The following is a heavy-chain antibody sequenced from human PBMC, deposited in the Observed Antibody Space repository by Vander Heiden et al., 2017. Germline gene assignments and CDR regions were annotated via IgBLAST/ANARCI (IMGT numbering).Heavy chain of an antibody. J-gene: IGHJ6*02. V-gene: IGHV3-23*01. CDR2: ISGSGGST. CDR1: GFTFSIYA. D-gene: IGHD4-4*01. CDR3: AKDANSNRYYYYGMDV. Sequence: EVQLLESGGGLLQPGGSLRLSCAAPGFTFSIYAMRWVRQAPGKGLEWVSTISGSGGSTDYADSAKGRFTISRDNSKNSLYLQMISLRTEDTAVYYCAKDANSNRYYYYGMDVWGQGSTVTVSS.